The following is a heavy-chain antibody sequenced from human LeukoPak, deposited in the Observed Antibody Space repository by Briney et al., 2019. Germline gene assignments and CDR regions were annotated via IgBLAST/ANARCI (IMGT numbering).Heavy chain of an antibody. CDR2: INPNSGDT. CDR1: GYTFTGYY. CDR3: TRVFRAADY. Sequence: GASVKVSCKASGYTFTGYYMHWVRQAPRHGLQWMGWINPNSGDTKYAQQFQGRVSMTRDTSITTAYMELNRLTSDDTAVYYCTRVFRAADYWGQGTLVIVSS. V-gene: IGHV1-2*02. J-gene: IGHJ4*02. D-gene: IGHD2-15*01.